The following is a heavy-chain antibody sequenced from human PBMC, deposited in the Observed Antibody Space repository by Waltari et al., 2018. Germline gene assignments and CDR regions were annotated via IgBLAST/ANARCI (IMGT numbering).Heavy chain of an antibody. Sequence: EVQLVETGGGLIQPGGSLRLSCAASGFTVSRNYMRWVRQAPGKGLEWVSVIYSGGSTYYADSVKGRFTISRDNSKNTLYLQMNSLRAEDTAVYYCARSATMVRGVINAFDIWGQGTMVTVSS. CDR1: GFTVSRNY. V-gene: IGHV3-53*02. J-gene: IGHJ3*02. CDR3: ARSATMVRGVINAFDI. CDR2: IYSGGST. D-gene: IGHD3-10*01.